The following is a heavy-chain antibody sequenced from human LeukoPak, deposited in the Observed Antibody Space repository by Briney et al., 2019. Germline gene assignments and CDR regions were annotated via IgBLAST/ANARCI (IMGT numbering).Heavy chain of an antibody. CDR2: IYAGGDT. Sequence: GGSLRLSCAASGFTVSNNYMSWVRQAPGKGLEWVSIIYAGGDTYYADSVKGRFTVSRDNYRNRLYLQMNSLRAEDTAIYYCARDGAGNYDYWGQGTLVTVSS. V-gene: IGHV3-66*01. J-gene: IGHJ4*02. CDR1: GFTVSNNY. D-gene: IGHD1-26*01. CDR3: ARDGAGNYDY.